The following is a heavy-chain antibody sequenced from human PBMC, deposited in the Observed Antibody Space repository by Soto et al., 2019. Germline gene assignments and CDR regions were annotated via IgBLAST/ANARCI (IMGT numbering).Heavy chain of an antibody. CDR1: GCSIRDYY. CDR3: ARLGGYYQAFDS. V-gene: IGHV4-59*08. Sequence: PSETLSLTCTVSGCSIRDYYWGWIRQSPGKGLEWIGYIYYTGTTKYNPSLKSRVTISVDSSKNQFSLKLDSVTAADTAVYYCARLGGYYQAFDSWGQGTLVTVS. CDR2: IYYTGTT. D-gene: IGHD3-22*01. J-gene: IGHJ4*02.